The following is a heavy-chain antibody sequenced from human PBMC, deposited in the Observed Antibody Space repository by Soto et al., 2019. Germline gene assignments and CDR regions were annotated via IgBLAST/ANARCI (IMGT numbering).Heavy chain of an antibody. CDR1: GFTFSNYA. Sequence: EVQLLESGGDLVQPGGSLRLSCAASGFTFSNYAMSWVRQPPGKGLEWVSVISASGSNTYYADSVKGRFTISRDNSQNTLYLKMNSLRGEDTAVYYCAKGWGGAVSGRWPVDYGLDVWGQGTTVTVSS. CDR2: ISASGSNT. V-gene: IGHV3-23*01. CDR3: AKGWGGAVSGRWPVDYGLDV. J-gene: IGHJ6*02. D-gene: IGHD3-16*01.